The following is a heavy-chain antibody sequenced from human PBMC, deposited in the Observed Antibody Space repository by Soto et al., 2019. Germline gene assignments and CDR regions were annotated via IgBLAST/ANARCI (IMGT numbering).Heavy chain of an antibody. J-gene: IGHJ4*02. CDR2: ISGSGDNT. Sequence: GGSLRLSCAASGFTFSSYAMSWVRQAPGKGLEWVSAISGSGDNTYYADSVKGRFTISRDNSKNTLYLQMNSLRAEDAAVYYCAKFSATSVYDISSAPDYWGQGTLVTVS. D-gene: IGHD6-6*01. CDR1: GFTFSSYA. CDR3: AKFSATSVYDISSAPDY. V-gene: IGHV3-23*01.